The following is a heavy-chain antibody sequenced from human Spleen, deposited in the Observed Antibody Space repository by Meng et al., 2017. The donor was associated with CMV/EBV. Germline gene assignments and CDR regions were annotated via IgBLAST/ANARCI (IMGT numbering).Heavy chain of an antibody. CDR2: ITVYSGNT. CDR3: ARGGDGYSTAFDY. J-gene: IGHJ4*02. CDR1: GYTLQNYG. D-gene: IGHD5-24*01. Sequence: KASGYTLQNYGISWVRQAPGHGLGWMRWITVYSGNTKYADKFQGRVTMTTDTSTSTAYLELRSLRSDDMAVYYCARGGDGYSTAFDYWGQGALVTVSS. V-gene: IGHV1-18*03.